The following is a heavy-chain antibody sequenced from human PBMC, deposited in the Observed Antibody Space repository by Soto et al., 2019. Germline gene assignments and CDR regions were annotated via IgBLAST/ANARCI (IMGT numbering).Heavy chain of an antibody. CDR3: AREVGAYYDY. V-gene: IGHV4-4*02. CDR1: GGSISSSNW. CDR2: IYHSGST. Sequence: PSETLSLTCAVSGGSISSSNWWSWVRQPPGKGLEWIGEIYHSGSTNYNPSLKSRLIISVDKSKNQFSLKLSSVTAADTAVYYCAREVGAYYDYWGQGTLVTVSS. J-gene: IGHJ4*02. D-gene: IGHD1-26*01.